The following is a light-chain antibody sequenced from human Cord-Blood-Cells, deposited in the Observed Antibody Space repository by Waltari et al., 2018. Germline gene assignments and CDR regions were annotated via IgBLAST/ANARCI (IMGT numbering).Light chain of an antibody. V-gene: IGLV2-23*01. CDR1: SSDVGGYYL. Sequence: QSALTQPASVSGSPGQSITISCTGTSSDVGGYYLVSWYQQHPGKAPKLIIYEGSKRPSGVSNRFSGSKSGNTASLTISGLQAEDEADYYCCSYAGSSTWVFGGGTKLTVL. CDR3: CSYAGSSTWV. J-gene: IGLJ3*02. CDR2: EGS.